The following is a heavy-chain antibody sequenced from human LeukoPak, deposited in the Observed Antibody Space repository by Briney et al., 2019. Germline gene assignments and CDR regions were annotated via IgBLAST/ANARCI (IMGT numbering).Heavy chain of an antibody. D-gene: IGHD2-21*01. Sequence: GGSLRLSCTASGVSFSSHAMSWVRQAPGKGPEWVSGITGSGGNTYYADSVKGRVTISRDNSKNTLYLQLNSLRVEDTAIYFCATRPASETFFAVFDFWGQGTLVTVSS. CDR1: GVSFSSHA. V-gene: IGHV3-23*01. CDR2: ITGSGGNT. J-gene: IGHJ4*02. CDR3: ATRPASETFFAVFDF.